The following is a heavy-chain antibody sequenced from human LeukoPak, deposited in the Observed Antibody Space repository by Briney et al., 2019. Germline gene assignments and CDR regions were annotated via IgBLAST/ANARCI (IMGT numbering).Heavy chain of an antibody. V-gene: IGHV4-30-2*01. Sequence: NASETLSLTCAVSGGSISSGGYSWSWIRQPPGKGLEWIGYIYHSGSTYYNPSLKSRVTISVDRSKNQFSLKLSSVTAADTAVYYCARDLIWEKGGAAAGTPFDYWGQGTLVTVSS. CDR1: GGSISSGGYS. CDR3: ARDLIWEKGGAAAGTPFDY. J-gene: IGHJ4*02. CDR2: IYHSGST. D-gene: IGHD6-13*01.